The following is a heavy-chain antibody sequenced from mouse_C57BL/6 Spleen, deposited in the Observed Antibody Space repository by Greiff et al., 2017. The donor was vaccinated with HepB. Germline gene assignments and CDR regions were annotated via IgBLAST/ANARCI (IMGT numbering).Heavy chain of an antibody. V-gene: IGHV5-4*03. CDR2: ISDGGSYT. Sequence: DVMLVESGGGLVKPGGSLKLSCAASGFTFSSYAMSWVRQTPEKRLEWVATISDGGSYTYYPDNVKGRFTISRDNAKNNLYLQMSHLKSEDTAMYYCARANYGSSYHFDYWGQGTTLTVSS. CDR3: ARANYGSSYHFDY. D-gene: IGHD1-1*01. J-gene: IGHJ2*01. CDR1: GFTFSSYA.